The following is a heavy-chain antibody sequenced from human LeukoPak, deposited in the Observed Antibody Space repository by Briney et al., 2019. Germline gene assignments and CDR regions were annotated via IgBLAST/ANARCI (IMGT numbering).Heavy chain of an antibody. V-gene: IGHV1-8*01. CDR1: GYTFTSYD. CDR2: MYPNSGDT. J-gene: IGHJ4*02. Sequence: GASVKVSCKASGYTFTSYDINWVRQAAGQGLEWMGWMYPNSGDTGYVEKFQGRVTTTRDTSITTAYMELSSLRSEDTAVYYCTRSGFGGGVHFDYWGQGTPVTVSS. D-gene: IGHD3-16*01. CDR3: TRSGFGGGVHFDY.